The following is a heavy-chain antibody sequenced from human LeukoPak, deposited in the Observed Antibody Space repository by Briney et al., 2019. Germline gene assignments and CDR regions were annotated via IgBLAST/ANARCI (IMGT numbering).Heavy chain of an antibody. D-gene: IGHD1-20*01. CDR3: ARQVSASYNWKTAGAFDI. Sequence: GESLKISCKGSGYSFTSYWIGWVRQMPGKGLEWMGIIYPGDSDTRYSPSFQGQVTISADKSISTAYLQWSGLKASDTAMYYCARQVSASYNWKTAGAFDIWGQGTMVTVSS. CDR2: IYPGDSDT. CDR1: GYSFTSYW. V-gene: IGHV5-51*01. J-gene: IGHJ3*02.